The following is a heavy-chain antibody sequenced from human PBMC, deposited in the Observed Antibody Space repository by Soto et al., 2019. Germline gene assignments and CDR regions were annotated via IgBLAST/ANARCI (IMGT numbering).Heavy chain of an antibody. J-gene: IGHJ5*01. Sequence: QITLKASGPTLVEPTQTLTLTCSFSGFSLTNSGVGVGWFRQAPGKALECLGIIYWDNDRRYNPSLKTRLTSTKDTSKNQVVLSMTYNEPVDTGTYYCAHSVSYSAWEVGCFDSWGQGTPVTVS. D-gene: IGHD1-26*01. CDR1: GFSLTNSGVG. CDR2: IYWDNDR. CDR3: AHSVSYSAWEVGCFDS. V-gene: IGHV2-5*02.